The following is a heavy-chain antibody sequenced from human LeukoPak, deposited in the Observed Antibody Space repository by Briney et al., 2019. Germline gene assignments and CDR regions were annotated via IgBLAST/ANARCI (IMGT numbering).Heavy chain of an antibody. V-gene: IGHV3-9*01. CDR1: GFTFDDHA. J-gene: IGHJ4*02. CDR3: AKDFGYYYVTPSIDY. D-gene: IGHD3-10*02. CDR2: ISWNSGSI. Sequence: GRSLRLSCVASGFTFDDHAMHWVRQAPGKGLEXXXXISWNSGSIGYADSVKGRFTISRDNAKNSLYLQMNSLRAEDTALYYCAKDFGYYYVTPSIDYWGQGTLVTVSS.